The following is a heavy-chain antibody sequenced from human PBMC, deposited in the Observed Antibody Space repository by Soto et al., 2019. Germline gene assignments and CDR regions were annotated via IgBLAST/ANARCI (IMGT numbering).Heavy chain of an antibody. CDR1: GGSISSYY. Sequence: SETLSLTCTVSGGSISSYYWSWIRQPPGKGLEWIGYIYYSGSTNYNPSLKSRVTISVDTSKNQFSLKLSSVTAADTAVYYCARTIGARDCGGDCYSAYCFDYWGQGTLVTVSS. V-gene: IGHV4-59*01. CDR2: IYYSGST. CDR3: ARTIGARDCGGDCYSAYCFDY. D-gene: IGHD2-21*02. J-gene: IGHJ4*02.